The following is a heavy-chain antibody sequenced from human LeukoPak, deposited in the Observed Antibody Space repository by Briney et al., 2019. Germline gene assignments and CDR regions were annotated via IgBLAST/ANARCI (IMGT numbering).Heavy chain of an antibody. J-gene: IGHJ4*02. V-gene: IGHV3-11*01. Sequence: GGSLRLSCAASGFTLSDYYMSWIRQAPGKGLEWVSYISSSGSTIYYADSVKGRFTISRDNAKNSLYLQMNSLRAEDTAVYYCAREVEHYGSGSDPYDYWGQGTLVTVSS. CDR2: ISSSGSTI. CDR1: GFTLSDYY. D-gene: IGHD3-10*01. CDR3: AREVEHYGSGSDPYDY.